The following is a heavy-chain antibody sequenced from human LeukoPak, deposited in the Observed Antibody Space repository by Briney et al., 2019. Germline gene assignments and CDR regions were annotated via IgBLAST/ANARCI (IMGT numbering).Heavy chain of an antibody. J-gene: IGHJ3*02. D-gene: IGHD5-12*01. CDR1: GFTFSSYG. V-gene: IGHV3-30*02. CDR3: ARDRIYSGYDDAFDI. CDR2: IRYDGSNK. Sequence: PGGSLRLSCAASGFTFSSYGMHWVRQAPGKGLEWVAFIRYDGSNKYYADSVKGRFTISRDNAKNSLYLQMNSLRAEDTAVYYCARDRIYSGYDDAFDIWGQGTMVTVSS.